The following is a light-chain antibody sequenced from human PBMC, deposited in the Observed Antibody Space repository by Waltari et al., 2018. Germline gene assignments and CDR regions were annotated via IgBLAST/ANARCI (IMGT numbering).Light chain of an antibody. CDR3: QQLKSYPRT. V-gene: IGKV1-39*01. J-gene: IGKJ2*02. Sequence: DIQMTQSPSSLSASLGDSVTITCRASQSISSYLNWYQQKPGVAPKLLIYAASSLRNGVPSRFSGSGSGTDFSLTISSLQPEDFATYYCQQLKSYPRTFGQGTKLEIK. CDR1: QSISSY. CDR2: AAS.